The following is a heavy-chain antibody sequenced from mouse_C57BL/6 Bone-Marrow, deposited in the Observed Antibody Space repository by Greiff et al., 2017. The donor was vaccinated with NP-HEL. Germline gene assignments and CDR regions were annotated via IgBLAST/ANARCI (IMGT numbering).Heavy chain of an antibody. CDR1: GFTFSSYA. V-gene: IGHV5-9-1*02. Sequence: DVMLVESGEGLVKPGGSLKLSCAASGFTFSSYAMSWVRQTPEKRLEWVAYISSGGDYIYYADTVKGRFTISRDNARNTLYLQMSSLKSEDTAMYYCTRVLITTVVATPDYWGQGTTLTVSS. CDR3: TRVLITTVVATPDY. CDR2: ISSGGDYI. D-gene: IGHD1-1*01. J-gene: IGHJ2*01.